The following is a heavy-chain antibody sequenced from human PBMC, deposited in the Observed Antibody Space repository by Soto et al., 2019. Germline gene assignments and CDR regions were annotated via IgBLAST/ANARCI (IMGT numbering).Heavy chain of an antibody. V-gene: IGHV3-23*01. CDR3: AKRYTEAEVTGTFNC. J-gene: IGHJ4*02. D-gene: IGHD6-19*01. CDR2: LSAGGDST. CDR1: GFTFSNYA. Sequence: EVQLLASGGGLVQPGGSLRLSCAVSGFTFSNYAMSWVRQAPGTGLEWVSGLSAGGDSTYYADSVRGRFTVSRDNSKNTLYLQNNNLRAEDTAVYYCAKRYTEAEVTGTFNCWGQGTLVIVS.